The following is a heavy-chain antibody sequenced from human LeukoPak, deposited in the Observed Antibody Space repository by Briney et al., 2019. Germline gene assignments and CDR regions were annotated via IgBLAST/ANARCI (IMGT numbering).Heavy chain of an antibody. D-gene: IGHD3-22*01. Sequence: GGSLRLSCAASGFTFDSYWMSWVRQAPGKGLEWVANIKQDGRAKYYVGSVKGRFTISRDNAKSSLYLQMNSLRVEDTVVYYCATSYASSGNDWGQGTLVTVSS. CDR2: IKQDGRAK. CDR1: GFTFDSYW. V-gene: IGHV3-7*01. J-gene: IGHJ4*02. CDR3: ATSYASSGND.